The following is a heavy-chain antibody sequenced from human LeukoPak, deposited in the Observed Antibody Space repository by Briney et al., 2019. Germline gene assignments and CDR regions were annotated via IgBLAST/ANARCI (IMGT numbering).Heavy chain of an antibody. V-gene: IGHV1-18*01. CDR2: ISAYNGNT. J-gene: IGHJ6*03. D-gene: IGHD4-17*01. CDR3: ARTEDYGDYYYYVDV. Sequence: GASVKVSCKASGYTFTSYGISWVRQAPGQGLEWMGWISAYNGNTNYAQKLQGRVTMTTDTSTSTAYMELRSLRSDDTAVYYCARTEDYGDYYYYVDVWGKGTTVSVSS. CDR1: GYTFTSYG.